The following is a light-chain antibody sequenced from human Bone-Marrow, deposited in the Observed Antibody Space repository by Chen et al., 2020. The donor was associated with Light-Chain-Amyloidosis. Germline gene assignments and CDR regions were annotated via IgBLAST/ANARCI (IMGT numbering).Light chain of an antibody. CDR2: EDD. V-gene: IGLV6-57*01. J-gene: IGLJ3*02. CDR3: QSYQGSSQGV. CDR1: SGSIAPNY. Sequence: NFMLTQPHSVSESPGKTVIISYTRSSGSIAPNYVQWYPQRPDSPPTTVIYEDDQRPSGVPDRFSGSIDRSSNSASLPISGLKTEDEADYYCQSYQGSSQGVFGGGTKLSVL.